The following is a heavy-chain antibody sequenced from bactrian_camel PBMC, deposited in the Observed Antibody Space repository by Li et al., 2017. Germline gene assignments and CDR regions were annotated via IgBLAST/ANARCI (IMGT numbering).Heavy chain of an antibody. J-gene: IGHJ4*01. CDR1: AYTVSTYC. CDR3: AAASGWCPLVARDYTY. D-gene: IGHD5*01. CDR2: LYNSGST. V-gene: IGHV3S53*01. Sequence: QLVESGGGSVQSGGSLRLSCAASAYTVSTYCMGWFRQRPGKGREAVATLYNSGSTRYSDSVKGRFTISQDDAKNTLYLQMNSPKPEDTAMYYCAAASGWCPLVARDYTYWGQGTQVTVS.